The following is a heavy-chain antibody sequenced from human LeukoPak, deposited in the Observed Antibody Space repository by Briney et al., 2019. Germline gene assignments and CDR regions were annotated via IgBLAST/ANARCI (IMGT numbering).Heavy chain of an antibody. CDR3: AREDSSGWYYFDY. Sequence: SVKVSCKASGGTFSSYAISWVRQAPGQGLEWMGRIIPILGIANYAQKFQGRVTITADKSTSTAYMGLSSLRSEDTAVYYCAREDSSGWYYFDYWGQGTLVTVSS. CDR1: GGTFSSYA. CDR2: IIPILGIA. D-gene: IGHD6-19*01. V-gene: IGHV1-69*04. J-gene: IGHJ4*02.